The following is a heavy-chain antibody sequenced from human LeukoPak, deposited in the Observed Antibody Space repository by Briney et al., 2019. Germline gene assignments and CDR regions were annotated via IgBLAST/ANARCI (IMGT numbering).Heavy chain of an antibody. V-gene: IGHV3-43D*03. CDR2: ISWDGGST. CDR1: GFTFDDYA. Sequence: PGGSLGLSCAASGFTFDDYAMHWVRQAPGKGLEWVSLISWDGGSTYYADSVKGRFTISRDNSKNSLYLQMNSLRAEDTALYYCATWHDFWGGTVFDYWGQGTLVTVSS. J-gene: IGHJ4*02. D-gene: IGHD3-3*01. CDR3: ATWHDFWGGTVFDY.